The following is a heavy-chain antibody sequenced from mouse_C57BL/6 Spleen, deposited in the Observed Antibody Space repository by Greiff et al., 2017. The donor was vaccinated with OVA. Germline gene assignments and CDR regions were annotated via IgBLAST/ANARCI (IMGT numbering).Heavy chain of an antibody. J-gene: IGHJ2*01. V-gene: IGHV3-6*01. CDR2: ISYDGSN. Sequence: DVQLVESGPGLVKPSQSLSLTCSVTGYSITSGYYWNWIRQFPGNKLEWMGYISYDGSNNYNPSLKNRISITRDTSKNQFFLKLNSVTTEDTATYYCARALLLRSYFDYWGQGTTLTVSS. CDR3: ARALLLRSYFDY. CDR1: GYSITSGYY. D-gene: IGHD1-1*01.